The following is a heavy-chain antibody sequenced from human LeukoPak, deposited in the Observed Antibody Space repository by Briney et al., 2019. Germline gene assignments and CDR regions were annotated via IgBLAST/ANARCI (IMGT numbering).Heavy chain of an antibody. CDR3: AKSLAAAGDYYYGMDV. CDR1: GFTFSSYA. V-gene: IGHV3-23*01. D-gene: IGHD6-13*01. J-gene: IGHJ6*02. CDR2: ISGSGGST. Sequence: GGALRLSCAASGFTFSSYAMSWVRQAPGKGLEWVSAISGSGGSTYYADSVKGRFTISRDNSKNTLYLQMNSLRAEDTAVYYCAKSLAAAGDYYYGMDVWGQGTTVTVSS.